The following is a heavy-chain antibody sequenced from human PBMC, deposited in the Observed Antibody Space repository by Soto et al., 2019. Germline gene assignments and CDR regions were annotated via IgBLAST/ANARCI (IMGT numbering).Heavy chain of an antibody. CDR2: INHSGST. D-gene: IGHD1-26*01. CDR3: ARVREPLTGGPWFDP. Sequence: SETLSLTCAVSGGSSSSSNWWSWVSQPPGKGLEWIGEINHSGSTNYNPSLKSRVTISVDTSKNQFSLKLSSVTAADTAVYYCARVREPLTGGPWFDPWGQGTLVTVSS. J-gene: IGHJ5*02. CDR1: GGSSSSSNW. V-gene: IGHV4-4*02.